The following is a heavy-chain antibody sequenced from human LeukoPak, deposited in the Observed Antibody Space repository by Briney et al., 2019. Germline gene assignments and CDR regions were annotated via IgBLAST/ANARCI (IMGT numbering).Heavy chain of an antibody. CDR2: ISFDGSNK. CDR1: GFTFNSYA. CDR3: ARDRGSSSWFADY. V-gene: IGHV3-30-3*01. J-gene: IGHJ4*02. D-gene: IGHD6-13*01. Sequence: GGSLRLSCAASGFTFNSYATHWVRRAPGKGLQWVAIISFDGSNKYYADSVKGRFTISRDTSKNTRYLQMNSLRPEDTAVYFCARDRGSSSWFADYWGQGTLVTVSS.